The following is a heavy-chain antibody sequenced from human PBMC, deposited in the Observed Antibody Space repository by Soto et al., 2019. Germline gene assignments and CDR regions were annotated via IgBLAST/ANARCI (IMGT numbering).Heavy chain of an antibody. D-gene: IGHD2-8*02. Sequence: SETLSLTCTVSGGSISSYYWSWIRQPPGKGLEWIGYIYYSGSTNYNPSLKSRVTISVDTSKNQFSLKLSSVTAADTAVYYCARDKITGLFDYWGQGTLVTVAS. J-gene: IGHJ4*02. V-gene: IGHV4-59*12. CDR1: GGSISSYY. CDR2: IYYSGST. CDR3: ARDKITGLFDY.